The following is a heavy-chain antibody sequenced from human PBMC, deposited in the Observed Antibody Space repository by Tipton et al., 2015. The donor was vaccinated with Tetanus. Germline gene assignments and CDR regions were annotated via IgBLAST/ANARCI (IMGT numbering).Heavy chain of an antibody. V-gene: IGHV3-11*01. Sequence: SLRLSCAASGFSLSDYWMSWIRQAPGKGLEWVAYISASGHPIFYTDSVKGRFTISTDNTKNHLYLQMNSLRVEDTGLYFCARDNYDSKDFSDHWGQGTLITVSS. CDR1: GFSLSDYW. CDR2: ISASGHPI. CDR3: ARDNYDSKDFSDH. D-gene: IGHD3-3*01. J-gene: IGHJ4*02.